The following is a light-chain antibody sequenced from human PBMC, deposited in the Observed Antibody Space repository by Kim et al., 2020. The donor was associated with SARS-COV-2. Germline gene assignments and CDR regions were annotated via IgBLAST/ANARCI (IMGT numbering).Light chain of an antibody. CDR3: QKYNSAPWT. Sequence: ASVGDGVTITCRASQGISNYLAWYQQKPGEDPKLLIYAATALQLGVSSRFSGSGSGTDFTLTISDLQPEDVATYYCQKYNSAPWTFGRGTKVDIK. V-gene: IGKV1-27*01. J-gene: IGKJ1*01. CDR2: AAT. CDR1: QGISNY.